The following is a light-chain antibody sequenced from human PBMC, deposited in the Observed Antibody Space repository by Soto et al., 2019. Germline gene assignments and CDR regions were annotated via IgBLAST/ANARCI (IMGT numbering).Light chain of an antibody. CDR2: GAS. CDR3: QQYGSSPGT. J-gene: IGKJ1*01. CDR1: QSVTSND. V-gene: IGKV3-20*01. Sequence: SVWTRAAGAVSLSPGARAPLSCRASQSVTSNDLAWYQQKPGQAPRLLIFGASIRDTGVPDRISGSGSWTDFTLTISRLEPEDSAVYYCQQYGSSPGTVGQGTKVDI.